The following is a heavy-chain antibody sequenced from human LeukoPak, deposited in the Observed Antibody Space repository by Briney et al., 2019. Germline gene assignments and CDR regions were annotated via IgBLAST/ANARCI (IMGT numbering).Heavy chain of an antibody. CDR2: ISSSSSYI. CDR1: GFTFSGYT. V-gene: IGHV3-21*01. D-gene: IGHD5-18*01. J-gene: IGHJ6*03. CDR3: VRGEYSYGPLDYYYYMDV. Sequence: GGSLRLSCAASGFTFSGYTMNWVRQAPGKGLEWVATISSSSSYIYYVDSVEGRFTISRDNAKNSLSLHMTSLRAEDTAVYYCVRGEYSYGPLDYYYYMDVWGKGTTVTVSS.